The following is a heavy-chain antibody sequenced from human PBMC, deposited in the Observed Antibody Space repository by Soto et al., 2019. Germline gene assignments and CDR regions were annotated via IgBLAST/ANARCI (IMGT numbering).Heavy chain of an antibody. CDR1: GFTFNSYA. J-gene: IGHJ4*02. CDR2: ISGSGRNT. CDR3: ARPSLSRASEY. Sequence: EVQLLESGGGLVQPGGSLRLSCAASGFTFNSYAMSWVRQAPGKGLAWVSAISGSGRNTSYADSVKGLFSISRDNSKNTLFLQIHSLGAWDTPVYYWARPSLSRASEYWGQGTLITVSS. V-gene: IGHV3-23*01.